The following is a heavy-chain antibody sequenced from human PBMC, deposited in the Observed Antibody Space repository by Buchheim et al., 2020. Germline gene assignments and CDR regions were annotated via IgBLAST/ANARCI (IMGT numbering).Heavy chain of an antibody. CDR1: GYTFSDHY. J-gene: IGHJ3*02. CDR3: ARESTVSDDAFDI. V-gene: IGHV1-2*04. D-gene: IGHD2-8*02. Sequence: QVQLVQSGAEVKKPGTSVKVSCKASGYTFSDHYIHWVRLAPGQGLEWLGWINPNSGGTNYEQKFRGWVTMTRDTSLSTVSMVLSRLKSDDTAVYYCARESTVSDDAFDIWGQGT. CDR2: INPNSGGT.